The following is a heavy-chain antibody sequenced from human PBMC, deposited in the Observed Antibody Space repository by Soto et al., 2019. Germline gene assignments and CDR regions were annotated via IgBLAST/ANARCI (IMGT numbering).Heavy chain of an antibody. D-gene: IGHD3-10*01. CDR1: GFTFSSYA. Sequence: QVQLVVSGGGGVKPGRSLRLSCTAYGFTFSSYAIHWVRQAPGKGLEWVAVISYDGSNKYYADSVKGRFTNSRDNSKNTLFLQMNRLRAEDTAVYYCARPDYGSWRYPDCWGQGTLVTVSS. J-gene: IGHJ4*02. CDR2: ISYDGSNK. CDR3: ARPDYGSWRYPDC. V-gene: IGHV3-30-3*01.